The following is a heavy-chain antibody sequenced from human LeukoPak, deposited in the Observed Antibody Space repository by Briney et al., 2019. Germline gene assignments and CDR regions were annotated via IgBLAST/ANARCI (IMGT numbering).Heavy chain of an antibody. V-gene: IGHV3-74*01. CDR3: ARGYYYDSSGAFDY. J-gene: IGHJ4*02. Sequence: GGSLRLSCAASGFTFSSYWMHWVRQARGEGRVWVSRINSDGSSTSYADSVKGRFTISRDNAKHTLYLQMNSLRAEDTAVYYCARGYYYDSSGAFDYWGQGTLVTVSS. D-gene: IGHD3-22*01. CDR2: INSDGSST. CDR1: GFTFSSYW.